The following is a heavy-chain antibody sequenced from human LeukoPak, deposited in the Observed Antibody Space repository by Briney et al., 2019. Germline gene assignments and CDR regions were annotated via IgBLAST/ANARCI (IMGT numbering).Heavy chain of an antibody. V-gene: IGHV3-33*06. Sequence: GGSLRLSCATSGFTCSNYGMHWVRQAPGKGLELVAVIWHDDKYYADSVKGRFTTSRDNSKNTLFLQMNSLRAEDTAIYYCAKYGPQDSGSSHFDYWGQGALVTVSS. J-gene: IGHJ4*02. D-gene: IGHD1-26*01. CDR2: IWHDDK. CDR1: GFTCSNYG. CDR3: AKYGPQDSGSSHFDY.